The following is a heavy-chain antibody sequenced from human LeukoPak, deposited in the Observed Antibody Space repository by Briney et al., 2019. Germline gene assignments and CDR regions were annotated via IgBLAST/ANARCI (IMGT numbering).Heavy chain of an antibody. CDR2: ISGSGGNT. D-gene: IGHD5-12*01. V-gene: IGHV3-23*01. J-gene: IGHJ4*02. Sequence: GGSLRLPCAASGFTFSSYAMSWVRQAPGKGLEWVSAISGSGGNTYYADSVKGRFTISRDNSKNTLYLQMNSLRAEDTAVYYCAKDGAWLRFDDWGQGILVTVSS. CDR3: AKDGAWLRFDD. CDR1: GFTFSSYA.